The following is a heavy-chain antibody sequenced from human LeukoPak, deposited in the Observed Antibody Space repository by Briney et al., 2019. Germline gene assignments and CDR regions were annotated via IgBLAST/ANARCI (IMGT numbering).Heavy chain of an antibody. Sequence: SGGSLRLSCAASGFAFSNYGMHWVRQAPGKGLEWVALIWFDGSNKYYADSVKGRLTISRDNSNNTLYLQMNSLRVEDTALYYCARQTTVATDCWGQGTLVTVSS. D-gene: IGHD4-23*01. J-gene: IGHJ4*02. CDR3: ARQTTVATDC. CDR2: IWFDGSNK. CDR1: GFAFSNYG. V-gene: IGHV3-33*01.